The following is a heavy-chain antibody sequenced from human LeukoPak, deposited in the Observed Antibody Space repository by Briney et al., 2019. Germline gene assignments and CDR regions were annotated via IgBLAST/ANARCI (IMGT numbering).Heavy chain of an antibody. V-gene: IGHV3-74*01. D-gene: IGHD3-10*02. CDR3: AELGITMIGGV. CDR2: INSDGSST. CDR1: GFTFSSYW. Sequence: GGSLRLSCAASGFTFSSYWVHWVRQAPGKGLLWVSHINSDGSSTSYADSVKGRFTISRDNAKNTLYLQMNSLRAEDTAVYYCAELGITMIGGVWGKGTTVTISS. J-gene: IGHJ6*04.